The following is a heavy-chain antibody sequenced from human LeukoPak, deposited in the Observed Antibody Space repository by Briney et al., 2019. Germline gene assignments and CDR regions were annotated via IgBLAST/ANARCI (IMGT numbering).Heavy chain of an antibody. Sequence: PGGSLRLPCAASEFSFSNFAVGWVRQAPGKGLEWVSTIASGFNTYSADSVKGRFTISRDNSKNTLYLQMDSLRAEDTAIYYCARQMHSTSWYGRYYFDSWGQGTLVTVSS. CDR1: EFSFSNFA. CDR3: ARQMHSTSWYGRYYFDS. V-gene: IGHV3-23*01. CDR2: IASGFNT. J-gene: IGHJ4*02. D-gene: IGHD2-2*01.